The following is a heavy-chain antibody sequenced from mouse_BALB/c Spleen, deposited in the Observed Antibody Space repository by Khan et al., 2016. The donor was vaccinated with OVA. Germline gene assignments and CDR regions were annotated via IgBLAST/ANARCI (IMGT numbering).Heavy chain of an antibody. CDR3: ARTARIKY. D-gene: IGHD1-2*01. CDR2: ISYSGST. CDR1: GYSITSGYG. V-gene: IGHV3-2*02. Sequence: EVQLQESGPGLVKPSQSLSLTCTVTGYSITSGYGWNWIRQFPGNKLEWMGYISYSGSTNYNTSLKSRISITRDTSKNQFFLQLNSVTTEDTATXYCARTARIKYWGQGTTLTVSS. J-gene: IGHJ2*01.